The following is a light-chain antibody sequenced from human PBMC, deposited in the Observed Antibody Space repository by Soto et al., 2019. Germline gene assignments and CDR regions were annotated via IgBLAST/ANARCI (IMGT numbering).Light chain of an antibody. J-gene: IGKJ1*01. Sequence: EIVMTQSQATMSVSPGERATLSCRASQSVSSNLAWYQQKPCQAPRLLISGASTRAPGVPARFSGSGSGTEFILIISSLQSEDIAVYYCQQYNDWTPWTFGQGTQVEIK. CDR3: QQYNDWTPWT. CDR2: GAS. CDR1: QSVSSN. V-gene: IGKV3-15*01.